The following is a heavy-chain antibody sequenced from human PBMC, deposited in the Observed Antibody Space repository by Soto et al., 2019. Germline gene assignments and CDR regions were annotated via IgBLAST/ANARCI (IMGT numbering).Heavy chain of an antibody. CDR1: ALTFSRYA. V-gene: IGHV3-30*04. CDR2: IIYDGSNK. Sequence: QVQLVESGGGVVQPGRSLRLSCAASALTFSRYAMHWVRQAPGKGLEWVAVIIYDGSNKHYTDSVQGRFTISRDNSKNTLYLQMNSLRAEDTAVYYCAAELGNTGYDGHDYWGQGTLVTVSS. CDR3: AAELGNTGYDGHDY. D-gene: IGHD5-12*01. J-gene: IGHJ4*02.